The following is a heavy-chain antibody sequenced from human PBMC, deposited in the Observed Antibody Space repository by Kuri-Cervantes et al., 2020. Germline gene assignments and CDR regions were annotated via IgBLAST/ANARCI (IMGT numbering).Heavy chain of an antibody. CDR1: GYTFTSYD. CDR3: AADRPYYGSGSYYEH. CDR2: MNPNSGNT. D-gene: IGHD3-10*01. V-gene: IGHV1-8*01. J-gene: IGHJ4*02. Sequence: ASVKVSCKASGYTFTSYDIYWVRQATGQGLEWMGWMNPNSGNTANAQKFQARLIMTRDSSISTAYMELSSLRSEDTAVYYCAADRPYYGSGSYYEHWGQGTLVTVSS.